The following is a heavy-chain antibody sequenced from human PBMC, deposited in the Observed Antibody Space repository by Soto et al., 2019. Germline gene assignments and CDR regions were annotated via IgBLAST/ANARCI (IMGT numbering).Heavy chain of an antibody. J-gene: IGHJ6*02. CDR1: VFTFSSYA. D-gene: IGHD3-22*01. Sequence: PWWSLRLSCSASVFTFSSYAMSWFRQAPGKGLEWVSAISGSGGSTYYADSVKGRFTISRDNSKNTLYLQMNSLRAEDTAVYYCANPATYYGSSITGYGMDVWGQGTTVTVSS. CDR2: ISGSGGST. V-gene: IGHV3-23*01. CDR3: ANPATYYGSSITGYGMDV.